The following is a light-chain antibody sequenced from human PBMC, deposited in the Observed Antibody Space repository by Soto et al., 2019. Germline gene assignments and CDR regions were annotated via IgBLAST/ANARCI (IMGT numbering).Light chain of an antibody. CDR1: QSVSSY. CDR2: GAS. J-gene: IGKJ5*01. CDR3: QQRSSWPPT. V-gene: IGKV3-11*01. Sequence: EIVFTQSPATLSLSPGERATLSCRASQSVSSYLAWYQQKPGQAPRLLIYGASTRATGVPARFSGSASGTEFTLTISSLQSEDFAVYYCQQRSSWPPTFGQGTRLEIK.